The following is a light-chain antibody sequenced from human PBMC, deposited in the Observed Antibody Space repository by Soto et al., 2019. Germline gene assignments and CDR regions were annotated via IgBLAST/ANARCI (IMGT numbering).Light chain of an antibody. J-gene: IGLJ1*01. CDR3: AAWDDSLRLSV. V-gene: IGLV1-47*01. CDR2: RNN. CDR1: ISNIVSNP. Sequence: ELAQPAPGVDTGGHRFTISCSGRISNIVSNPVDWHHQLPGTAPKPLIFRNNQQPSGIPDRFSDSKSGTSASLAISGLRSEDEAHYYCAAWDDSLRLSVFATGTKVTVL.